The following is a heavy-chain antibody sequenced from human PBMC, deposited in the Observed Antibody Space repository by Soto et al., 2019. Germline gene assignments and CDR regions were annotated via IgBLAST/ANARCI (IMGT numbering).Heavy chain of an antibody. Sequence: PSETLSLTCTVSGGSISGSSYYWGWIRQPPGKGLEWIGNIFYSGTTYYNPSLKSRVTISVDTSKNQFSLKLRSVTAADTAVYCCESSESYDQSDYWGQGTLVTVSS. J-gene: IGHJ4*02. CDR2: IFYSGTT. CDR3: ESSESYDQSDY. CDR1: GGSISGSSYY. D-gene: IGHD3-10*01. V-gene: IGHV4-39*01.